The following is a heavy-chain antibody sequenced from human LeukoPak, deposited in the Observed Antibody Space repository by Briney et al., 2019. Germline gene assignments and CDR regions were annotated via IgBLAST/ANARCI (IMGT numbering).Heavy chain of an antibody. CDR3: SRNGLVDFDY. Sequence: GGSLRLSCTTSGFAFDDFAMSWVRQPAGKGLEWVGFIRRRAYGGAAEYAASMKGRFIISRDDSKGIAYLQMNSLKTEDTAVYYCSRNGLVDFDYWGQGSRVIVSP. V-gene: IGHV3-49*04. CDR1: GFAFDDFA. J-gene: IGHJ4*02. CDR2: IRRRAYGGAA.